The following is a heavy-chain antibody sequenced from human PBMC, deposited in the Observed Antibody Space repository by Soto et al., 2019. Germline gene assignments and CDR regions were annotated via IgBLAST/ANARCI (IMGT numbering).Heavy chain of an antibody. Sequence: GGSLRLSCAASGFTFSSYAMSWVRQAPGKGLEWVSAISGSGGSTYYADSVKGRFTISRDNSKNTLYLQMNSLRAEDTAVYYCAKDRRYFDWLSAGYYFDYWGQGTLVTVSS. CDR1: GFTFSSYA. CDR3: AKDRRYFDWLSAGYYFDY. V-gene: IGHV3-23*01. CDR2: ISGSGGST. J-gene: IGHJ4*02. D-gene: IGHD3-9*01.